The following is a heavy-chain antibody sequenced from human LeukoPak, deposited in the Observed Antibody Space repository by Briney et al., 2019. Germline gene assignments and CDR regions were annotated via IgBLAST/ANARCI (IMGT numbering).Heavy chain of an antibody. Sequence: TGGSLRLSCAASGFTVSSNDMTWVRQTPGKGLEWVSIIYSGGNTYYADSVKGRFTISRDNSKNTLYLQMNSLRAEDTAVFYCARDRPGDGYFDYWGQGTLVTDSS. V-gene: IGHV3-66*01. CDR2: IYSGGNT. D-gene: IGHD3-10*01. CDR3: ARDRPGDGYFDY. CDR1: GFTVSSND. J-gene: IGHJ4*02.